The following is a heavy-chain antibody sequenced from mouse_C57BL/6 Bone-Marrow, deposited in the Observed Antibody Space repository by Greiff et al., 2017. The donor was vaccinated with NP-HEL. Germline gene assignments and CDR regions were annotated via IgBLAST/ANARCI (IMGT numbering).Heavy chain of an antibody. J-gene: IGHJ3*01. CDR3: ARGDYYGSSPWFAY. V-gene: IGHV1-50*01. D-gene: IGHD1-1*01. CDR1: GYTFTSYW. CDR2: IDPSDSYT. Sequence: QVQLQQPGAELVKPGASVKLSCKASGYTFTSYWMQWVKQRPGQGLEWIGEIDPSDSYTNYNQKFKGKATLTVDTSSSTAYMQLSSLTSEDSAVYYCARGDYYGSSPWFAYWGQGTLVTVSA.